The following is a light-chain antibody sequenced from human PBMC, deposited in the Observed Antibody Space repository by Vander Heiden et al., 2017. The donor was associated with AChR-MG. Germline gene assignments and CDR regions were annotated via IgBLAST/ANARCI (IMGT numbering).Light chain of an antibody. CDR1: SSNIGAGYD. J-gene: IGLJ3*02. CDR3: QSYDSSLSAWV. V-gene: IGLV1-40*01. CDR2: ATL. Sequence: QSVLTQPPSVSGAPGQRVPLSCTGSSSNIGAGYDVHWYQQRPGTASRPPTYATLKRHSGVPDRFSVSKSGTSASMASTGLQAEDEADYYCQSYDSSLSAWVFGGGTKLTVL.